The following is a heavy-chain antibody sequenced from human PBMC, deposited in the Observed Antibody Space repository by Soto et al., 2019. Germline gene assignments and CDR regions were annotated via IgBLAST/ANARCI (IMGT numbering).Heavy chain of an antibody. D-gene: IGHD3-10*01. CDR2: ISSSSSTI. J-gene: IGHJ3*02. CDR1: GFTFSSYS. Sequence: GGSLRLSCAASGFTFSSYSMNWVRQAPGKGLEWVSYISSSSSTIYYADSVKGRFTISRDNAKNSLYLQMNSLRAEDTAVYYCARDGIYGSGSYYNAHDAFDIWGQGTMVTVSS. CDR3: ARDGIYGSGSYYNAHDAFDI. V-gene: IGHV3-48*01.